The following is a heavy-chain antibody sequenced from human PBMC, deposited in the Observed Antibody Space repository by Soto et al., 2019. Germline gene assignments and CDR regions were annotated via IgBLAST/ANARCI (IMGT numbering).Heavy chain of an antibody. CDR3: ARGLEYYDSSGYRGYGMDV. V-gene: IGHV4-34*01. Sequence: PSETLSLTCAVYGGSFSGYYWSWIRQPPGKGLEWIGEINHSGSTNYNPSLKSRVTISVDTSKNQFSLKLSSVTAADTAVYYCARGLEYYDSSGYRGYGMDVWGQGTTVTVSS. CDR1: GGSFSGYY. D-gene: IGHD3-22*01. J-gene: IGHJ6*02. CDR2: INHSGST.